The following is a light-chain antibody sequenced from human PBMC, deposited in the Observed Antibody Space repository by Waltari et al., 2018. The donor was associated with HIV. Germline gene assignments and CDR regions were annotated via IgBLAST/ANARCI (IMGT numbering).Light chain of an antibody. J-gene: IGLJ2*01. CDR1: SSNIAKNS. V-gene: IGLV1-51*02. Sequence: QSVLTQPPSVSATPSQKVTISCSGTSSNIAKNSVTWFQQLPGTAPKLLIYENNKRPSGIPDRFSGSKSGTSATLGITGLQTGDEADYYCGTWDTSLSAVVFGGGTKLAVL. CDR3: GTWDTSLSAVV. CDR2: ENN.